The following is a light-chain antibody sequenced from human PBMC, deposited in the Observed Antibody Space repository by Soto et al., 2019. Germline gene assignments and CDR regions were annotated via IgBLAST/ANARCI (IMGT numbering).Light chain of an antibody. J-gene: IGLJ3*02. CDR3: LALDSSLRVWV. V-gene: IGLV1-51*02. Sequence: QSVLTQPPSVSAAPGEKVTLSCAGSNYNVGNIYVSWYRQLPLTAHKIIMYGSTERPSGITDRFSGSKSRTSATLGIAGLQTGDEADYYCLALDSSLRVWVFGGGTKLTV. CDR1: NYNVGNIY. CDR2: GST.